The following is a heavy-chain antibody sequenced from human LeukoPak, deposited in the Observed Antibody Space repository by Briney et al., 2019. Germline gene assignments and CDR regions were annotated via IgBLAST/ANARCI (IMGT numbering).Heavy chain of an antibody. V-gene: IGHV4-30-4*01. D-gene: IGHD2-2*01. CDR2: IYYGGSS. Sequence: SETLSLTCTVSGGSISSAGYYWTWIRQPPGKGLEWIGYIYYGGSSYYNPSLKSRVTISVDTSKNQFSLKMTSMTAADTAVYYCARVRTVVLPATYYFDYWGQGTLVTVSS. CDR1: GGSISSAGYY. J-gene: IGHJ4*02. CDR3: ARVRTVVLPATYYFDY.